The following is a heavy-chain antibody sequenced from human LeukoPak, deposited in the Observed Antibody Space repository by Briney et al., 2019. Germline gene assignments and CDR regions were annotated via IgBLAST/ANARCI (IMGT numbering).Heavy chain of an antibody. Sequence: GGSLRLSCAASGFTFSSYGMHWVRQAPGKGLEWVAVIWYDGSNKYYADSVKGRFIISRDNSKNTLYLQMNSLRAEDTAVYYCAKEKPNPYSSSWYVIDAFDIWGQGTMVTVSS. CDR2: IWYDGSNK. CDR1: GFTFSSYG. V-gene: IGHV3-33*06. CDR3: AKEKPNPYSSSWYVIDAFDI. J-gene: IGHJ3*02. D-gene: IGHD6-13*01.